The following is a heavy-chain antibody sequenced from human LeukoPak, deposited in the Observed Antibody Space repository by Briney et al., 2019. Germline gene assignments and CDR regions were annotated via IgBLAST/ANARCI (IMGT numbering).Heavy chain of an antibody. CDR1: GFTFSDYY. J-gene: IGHJ4*02. V-gene: IGHV3-11*01. CDR2: ISGSATTT. CDR3: AKGLWFGELLSKYYFDY. Sequence: GGSLRLSCAASGFTFSDYYMSWIRQAPGKGLEWVSFISGSATTTYYVDSVKGRFTISRDNSKNTLYLQMNSLRAEDTAVYYCAKGLWFGELLSKYYFDYWGQGTLVTVSS. D-gene: IGHD3-10*01.